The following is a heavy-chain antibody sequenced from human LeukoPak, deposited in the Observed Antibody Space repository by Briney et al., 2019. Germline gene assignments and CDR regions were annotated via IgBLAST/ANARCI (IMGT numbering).Heavy chain of an antibody. Sequence: SETLSLTCAVSGGSISSGGYSWSWIRQPPGKGLEWIGYIYHSGSTYYNPSLKSRVTISVDTSKNQFSLKLSSVTAADTAVYYCARVKGGAAAGFDYWGQGTLVTVSS. V-gene: IGHV4-30-2*05. CDR1: GGSISSGGYS. J-gene: IGHJ4*02. CDR3: ARVKGGAAAGFDY. CDR2: IYHSGST. D-gene: IGHD6-13*01.